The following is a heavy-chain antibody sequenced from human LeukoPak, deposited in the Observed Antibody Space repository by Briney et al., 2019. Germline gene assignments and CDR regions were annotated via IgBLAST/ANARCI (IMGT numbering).Heavy chain of an antibody. Sequence: SETLSLTCSVSRGSISSYYWSWIRQPPGQGLEWIGYIYYSGSTDYNPSLKSRVNISVDTSKNQFSLKLSSVTAADTAVYFCARVRVSSGSHPWYFDYWGQGTLVTVSS. CDR1: RGSISSYY. D-gene: IGHD3-22*01. V-gene: IGHV4-59*01. CDR3: ARVRVSSGSHPWYFDY. CDR2: IYYSGST. J-gene: IGHJ4*02.